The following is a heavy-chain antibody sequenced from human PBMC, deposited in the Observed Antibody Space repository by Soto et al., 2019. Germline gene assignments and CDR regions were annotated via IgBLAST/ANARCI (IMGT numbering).Heavy chain of an antibody. V-gene: IGHV3-33*05. Sequence: QVQLVESGGGVVQPGRSLRLSCATSGFTFXGYGMHWVRQAPGKGLEWVAVILYDGSNKYYADSVKGRFTVSRDNSKNTLFLHMNRLRAEDTAVYYCARDGPAGGTSRALSDYWGQGTLVTVSS. CDR2: ILYDGSNK. D-gene: IGHD2-2*01. J-gene: IGHJ4*02. CDR1: GFTFXGYG. CDR3: ARDGPAGGTSRALSDY.